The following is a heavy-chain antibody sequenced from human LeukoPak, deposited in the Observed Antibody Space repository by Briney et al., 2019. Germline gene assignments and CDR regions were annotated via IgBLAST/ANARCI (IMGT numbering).Heavy chain of an antibody. V-gene: IGHV3-30*02. D-gene: IGHD3-10*01. CDR1: GFTFTGFG. CDR2: IQNNIGKK. Sequence: PGGSLRVSCVTSGFTFTGFGMRWGRQAPGEGLEWVGFIQNNIGKKDYAQSVKGRVTMSRGNSQNTLCLYMNSMRAEDTAVYYCAKDRYSGSGSYYNNGFDPWGQGTLVTVSS. CDR3: AKDRYSGSGSYYNNGFDP. J-gene: IGHJ5*02.